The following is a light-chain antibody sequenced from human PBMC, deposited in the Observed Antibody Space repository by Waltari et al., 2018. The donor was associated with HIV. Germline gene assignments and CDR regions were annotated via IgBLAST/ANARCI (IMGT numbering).Light chain of an antibody. CDR3: STWQDGLNGVL. J-gene: IGLJ2*01. CDR1: SSNIGANT. V-gene: IGLV1-44*01. Sequence: QSVLTQPPSASGTFGQRVAISCSGSSSNIGANTVHWYQQVPGAAPNLLIYNDDQRPSGVPDRFSGSKSGTSASRAINGLQSEDEGTYYCSTWQDGLNGVLFGGGTELAVL. CDR2: NDD.